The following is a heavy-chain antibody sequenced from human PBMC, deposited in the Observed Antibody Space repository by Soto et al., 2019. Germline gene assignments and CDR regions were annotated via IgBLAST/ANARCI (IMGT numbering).Heavy chain of an antibody. J-gene: IGHJ6*03. CDR1: GFTFSSYA. D-gene: IGHD6-13*01. CDR2: ISGSGGST. V-gene: IGHV3-23*01. Sequence: GGSLRLSCAASGFTFSSYAMSWVRQAPGKGLEWVSAISGSGGSTYYADSVKGRFTISRDNSKNTLYLQMNSLRAEDTAVYYCAKSGGIAAAGTYYYYYMDVWGKGTTVTVSS. CDR3: AKSGGIAAAGTYYYYYMDV.